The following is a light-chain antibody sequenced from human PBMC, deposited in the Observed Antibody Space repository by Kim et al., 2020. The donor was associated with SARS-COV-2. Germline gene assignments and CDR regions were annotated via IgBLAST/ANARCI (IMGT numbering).Light chain of an antibody. J-gene: IGLJ1*01. CDR3: SSFTTSATYV. V-gene: IGLV2-18*02. Sequence: QSALTQPPSVSGSPGQSVTISCTGTSSDVGSYNRVSWYQQPPGTAPKVIIYEVSDRPSGFPDRFSGSKSGNTASLTISGLQAEDEADYYCSSFTTSATYVFGTGTKVTVL. CDR2: EVS. CDR1: SSDVGSYNR.